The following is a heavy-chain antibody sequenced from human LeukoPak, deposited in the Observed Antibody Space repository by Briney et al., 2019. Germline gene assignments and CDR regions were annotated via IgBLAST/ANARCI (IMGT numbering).Heavy chain of an antibody. CDR1: GNSFSNYW. V-gene: IGHV5-51*01. CDR2: IYPGDSDT. CDR3: ARHGGPWGRLFDY. D-gene: IGHD3-16*01. Sequence: GESLKISCKGSGNSFSNYWIGWVRQLPGRGLEWMGIIYPGDSDTIYSPSFQGQVTISADKSISTAYLQWSSLKASDTAMYYCARHGGPWGRLFDYWGQGTLVTVSS. J-gene: IGHJ4*02.